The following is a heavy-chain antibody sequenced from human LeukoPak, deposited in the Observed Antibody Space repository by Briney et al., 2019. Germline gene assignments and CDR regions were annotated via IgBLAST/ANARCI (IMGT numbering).Heavy chain of an antibody. V-gene: IGHV3-23*01. D-gene: IGHD5-24*01. Sequence: GGSLRLSCAASGFSFSSYAMSWVRQAPGKGLEWVSSFSGSGGSTYYADSVKGRFTISRDNSKNTLYLQMISLRAEDTAVYYCAKSGYNRFDYWGQGTLVTVSS. CDR2: FSGSGGST. CDR1: GFSFSSYA. J-gene: IGHJ4*02. CDR3: AKSGYNRFDY.